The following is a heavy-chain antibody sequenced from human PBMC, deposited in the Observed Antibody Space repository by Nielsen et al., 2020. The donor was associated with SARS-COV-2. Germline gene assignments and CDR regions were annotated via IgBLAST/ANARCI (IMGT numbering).Heavy chain of an antibody. Sequence: VRQAPGKGLEWVAVIWYDGSNKYYADSAKGRFTISRDNSKNTLYLQMNSLRAEDTAVYYCAMTYYYGSGSYDIWGQGTMVTVSS. V-gene: IGHV3-33*01. CDR3: AMTYYYGSGSYDI. D-gene: IGHD3-10*01. CDR2: IWYDGSNK. J-gene: IGHJ3*02.